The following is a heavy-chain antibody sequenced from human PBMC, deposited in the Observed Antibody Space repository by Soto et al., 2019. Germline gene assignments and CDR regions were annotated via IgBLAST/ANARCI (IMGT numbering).Heavy chain of an antibody. J-gene: IGHJ6*02. D-gene: IGHD6-13*01. V-gene: IGHV1-18*01. CDR2: ISAYNGNT. Sequence: QVQLVQSGAEVKKPGATVKVSCKASGYTFTSYGISWVRQAPGQGLEWMGWISAYNGNTNYAQKLQGRVTMTTDTSTSTAYLELRSLRSDDTAVYYCARGDQKLVLDYYYGMDVWGQGTTVTVSS. CDR1: GYTFTSYG. CDR3: ARGDQKLVLDYYYGMDV.